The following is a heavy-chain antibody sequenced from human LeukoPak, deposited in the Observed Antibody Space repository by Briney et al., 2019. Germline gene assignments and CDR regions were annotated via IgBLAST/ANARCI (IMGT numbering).Heavy chain of an antibody. V-gene: IGHV3-9*03. D-gene: IGHD3-3*01. J-gene: IGHJ4*02. CDR2: ISWNSGSI. CDR1: GFTFDDYA. Sequence: PGGSLRLSCAASGFTFDDYAMHWARQAPGKGLEWVSGISWNSGSIGYADSVKGRFTISRDNAKNSLYLQMNSLRAEDMALYYCAKDRGLRFSAHSFDYWGQGTLVTVSS. CDR3: AKDRGLRFSAHSFDY.